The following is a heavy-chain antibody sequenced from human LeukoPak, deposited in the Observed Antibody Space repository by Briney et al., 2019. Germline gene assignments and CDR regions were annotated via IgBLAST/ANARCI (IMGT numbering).Heavy chain of an antibody. V-gene: IGHV3-74*01. Sequence: GGSLRLSCAASGFTFSTYWMHWVRQAPGKGLVWVSRVNSDGSSTTHADSVKGRFTISRDNAKNTLYLQMNSLRAEDTAVYYCAREGVPDILTGYQPNYYDYWGRGTLVTVSS. D-gene: IGHD3-9*01. CDR2: VNSDGSST. CDR3: AREGVPDILTGYQPNYYDY. J-gene: IGHJ4*02. CDR1: GFTFSTYW.